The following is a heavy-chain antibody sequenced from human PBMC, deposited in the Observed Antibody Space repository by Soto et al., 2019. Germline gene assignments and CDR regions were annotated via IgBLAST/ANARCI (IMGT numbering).Heavy chain of an antibody. Sequence: PSETLSLTCAVYGGSFSGYYWSWIRQPPGKGLEWIGEINYSGSTNYNPSLKSRVTISLDTSKNQFSLNLSSVTAADTAVYYCARHHRYCTGGSCYAIDSWGQGTLVTVSS. V-gene: IGHV4-34*01. CDR1: GGSFSGYY. CDR2: INYSGST. CDR3: ARHHRYCTGGSCYAIDS. D-gene: IGHD2-15*01. J-gene: IGHJ4*02.